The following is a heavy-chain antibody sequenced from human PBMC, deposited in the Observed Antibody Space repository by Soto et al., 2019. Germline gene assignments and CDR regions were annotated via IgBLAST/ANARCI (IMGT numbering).Heavy chain of an antibody. CDR1: GYTFTSYT. D-gene: IGHD3-16*01. J-gene: IGHJ5*02. CDR2: TIPILGIA. Sequence: SVKVSCKASGYTFTSYTISWVRQAPGQGLEWMGRTIPILGIANYAQKFQGRVTITADKSTSTAYMELSSLRSEDTAVYYCARETYDYVWGSDFSWGQGTLVTVSS. V-gene: IGHV1-69*04. CDR3: ARETYDYVWGSDFS.